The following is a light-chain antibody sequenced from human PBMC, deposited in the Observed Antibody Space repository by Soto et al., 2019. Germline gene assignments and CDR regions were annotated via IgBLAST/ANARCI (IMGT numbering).Light chain of an antibody. V-gene: IGKV1-39*01. CDR1: QSISSY. CDR2: AAS. J-gene: IGKJ1*01. CDR3: QQCYSTPWT. Sequence: DIQMTQSPSSLSASVGDRVTITCRASQSISSYLNWYQQKPVKAPKLLIYAASSLQSGVPSRFSGSGSGTDFTLTISSLQPEDFATYYCQQCYSTPWTFGQGTKVEIK.